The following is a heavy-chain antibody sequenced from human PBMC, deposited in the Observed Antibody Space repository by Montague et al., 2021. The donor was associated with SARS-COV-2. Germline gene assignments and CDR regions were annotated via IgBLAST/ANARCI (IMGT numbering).Heavy chain of an antibody. CDR1: GVSITSYY. V-gene: IGHV4-4*07. J-gene: IGHJ4*02. CDR2: IYPSGST. D-gene: IGHD2-15*01. CDR3: VRDGGKWYYFDY. Sequence: SETLSLTCSIYGVSITSYYWSWVRQPAGKGLEWIGQIYPSGSTNYSPSLKSRVRLSIDNPKNQLSLKVESLTAADTAVYYCVRDGGKWYYFDYWGQGALVTVSS.